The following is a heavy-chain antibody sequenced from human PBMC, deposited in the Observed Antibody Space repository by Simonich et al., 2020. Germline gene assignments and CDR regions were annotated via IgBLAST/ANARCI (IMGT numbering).Heavy chain of an antibody. Sequence: QVQLVQSGAEVKKPGASVKVSCKASGYTFTGYYMHWVRQAPGQGLQWMGWINPKSGGKNYEQKFQGRVNMTRDTSISTAYMELSMLRSDDTAVYYCARNGLVGILKAFDIWGQGTMVTVSS. V-gene: IGHV1-2*02. CDR1: GYTFTGYY. J-gene: IGHJ3*02. D-gene: IGHD2-21*01. CDR2: INPKSGGK. CDR3: ARNGLVGILKAFDI.